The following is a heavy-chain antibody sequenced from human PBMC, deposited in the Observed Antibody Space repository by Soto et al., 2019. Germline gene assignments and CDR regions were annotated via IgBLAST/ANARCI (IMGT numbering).Heavy chain of an antibody. Sequence: QVHLQESGPGLVTPSQTLSLTCTVSGASITTNGYYWSWIRQHPGKGLEWIGFIYHSGSTSYNPSLKIRLTISVDTSNNQFSLKLSSVTAADTAVYYCARSAYTFGLPDDWGQGTLVTVSS. D-gene: IGHD5-18*01. V-gene: IGHV4-31*03. CDR2: IYHSGST. CDR1: GASITTNGYY. J-gene: IGHJ4*02. CDR3: ARSAYTFGLPDD.